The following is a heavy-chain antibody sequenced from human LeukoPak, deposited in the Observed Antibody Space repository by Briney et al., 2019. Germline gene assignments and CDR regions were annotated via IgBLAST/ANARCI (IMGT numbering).Heavy chain of an antibody. J-gene: IGHJ4*02. CDR2: ISYDGSNK. D-gene: IGHD5-12*01. V-gene: IGHV3-30*04. Sequence: GGSLRLSCAASGFTFSSYAMHWVRQAPGKGLEWVAVISYDGSNKYYADSVKGRFTISRDNSKNTLYLQLNSLRPEDTAVYYCARDQLAYSGYDTLFDCWGQGTLVTVSS. CDR1: GFTFSSYA. CDR3: ARDQLAYSGYDTLFDC.